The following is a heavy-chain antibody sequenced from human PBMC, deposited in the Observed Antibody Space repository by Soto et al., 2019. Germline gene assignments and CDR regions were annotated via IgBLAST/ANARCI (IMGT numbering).Heavy chain of an antibody. CDR3: VKDLLVRSGYSYGYIVYYYYGMDV. CDR2: ISSNGGST. V-gene: IGHV3-64D*08. Sequence: GGSLRLSCSASGFTFSSYAMHWVRQAPGKGLEYVSAISSNGGSTYYADSVKGRFTISRDNSKNTLYLQMSSLGAEDTAVYYCVKDLLVRSGYSYGYIVYYYYGMDVWGQGTTVTVSS. J-gene: IGHJ6*02. CDR1: GFTFSSYA. D-gene: IGHD5-18*01.